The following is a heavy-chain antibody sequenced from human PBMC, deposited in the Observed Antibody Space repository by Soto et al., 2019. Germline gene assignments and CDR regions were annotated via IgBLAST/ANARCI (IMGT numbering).Heavy chain of an antibody. Sequence: EVQLVESGGDLVQPGGSLRLSCAASGFTFSNYSMNWVRLAPGKGLEWISDISSGSTTIYYADSVRGRFTISRDNAKNSLYLQMNCLRAEDTAVYYCAREPYCSGGSCYSFSREYYYYMDVWGKGTTVTVSS. CDR2: ISSGSTTI. CDR1: GFTFSNYS. J-gene: IGHJ6*03. V-gene: IGHV3-48*01. CDR3: AREPYCSGGSCYSFSREYYYYMDV. D-gene: IGHD2-15*01.